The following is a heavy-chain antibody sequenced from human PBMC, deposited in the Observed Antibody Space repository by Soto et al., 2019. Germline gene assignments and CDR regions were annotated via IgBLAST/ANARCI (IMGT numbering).Heavy chain of an antibody. V-gene: IGHV3-23*01. D-gene: IGHD3-22*01. CDR3: AKDLGYYYDSSGYLSS. CDR1: GFTFSSYA. CDR2: ISGSGGST. J-gene: IGHJ5*02. Sequence: PGGSLRLSCAASGFTFSSYAMSWVRQAPGKGLEWVSAISGSGGSTYYADSVKGRFTISRDNSKSTLYLQMNSLRAEDTAVYYCAKDLGYYYDSSGYLSSWGQGTLVTVSS.